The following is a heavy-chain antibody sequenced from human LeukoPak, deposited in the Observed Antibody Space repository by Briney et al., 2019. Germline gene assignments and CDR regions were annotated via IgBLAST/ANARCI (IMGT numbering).Heavy chain of an antibody. CDR1: GYTFTGYY. CDR3: ARDLFWNDEAYYYYYTDV. Sequence: ASVKVSCKASGYTFTGYYMHWVRQAPGQGLEWMGWINPNSGGTNYAQKFQGRVTMTRDTSISTAYMELSRLRSDDTAVYYCARDLFWNDEAYYYYYTDVWGKGTTVTVSS. D-gene: IGHD1-1*01. V-gene: IGHV1-2*02. J-gene: IGHJ6*03. CDR2: INPNSGGT.